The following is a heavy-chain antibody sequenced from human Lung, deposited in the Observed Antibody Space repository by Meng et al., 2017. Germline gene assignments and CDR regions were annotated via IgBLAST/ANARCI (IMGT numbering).Heavy chain of an antibody. CDR2: IDPGTGGT. J-gene: IGHJ4*02. V-gene: IGHV1-2*06. CDR1: GYTFTAYW. Sequence: ASVKVSCKPSGYTFTAYWLHWVRQAPGQGLEWMGRIDPGTGGTQYAQNFQGRVTMTRDTSISTKYMELSRLRSDDTAVYYCVRDEDISAAGKLFGDYWGQGTLVTVSS. CDR3: VRDEDISAAGKLFGDY. D-gene: IGHD6-13*01.